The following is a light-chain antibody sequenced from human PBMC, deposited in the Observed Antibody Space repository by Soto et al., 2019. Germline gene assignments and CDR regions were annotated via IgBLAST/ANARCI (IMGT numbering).Light chain of an antibody. V-gene: IGKV3-15*01. J-gene: IGKJ2*01. CDR2: DTS. Sequence: EIVMTQSPATLSVSPGERVTLSCRASQSVSRFLAWYQQRPGQAPRLLIYDTSTRATGVPARFSGSGSGTEFSLTISSLQSEDFAVYYCQQYNSLYTFGQGTKLEIK. CDR1: QSVSRF. CDR3: QQYNSLYT.